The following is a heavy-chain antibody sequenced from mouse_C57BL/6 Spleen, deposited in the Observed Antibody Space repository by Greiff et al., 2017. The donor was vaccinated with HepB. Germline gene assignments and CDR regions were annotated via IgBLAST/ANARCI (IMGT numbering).Heavy chain of an antibody. V-gene: IGHV1-78*01. CDR2: IYPRDGST. J-gene: IGHJ4*01. D-gene: IGHD3-2*02. CDR1: GYTFTDHT. Sequence: VQLQQSDAEVVKPGASVKISCKVSGYTFTDHTIHWMKQRPEQGLEWIGYIYPRDGSTKYNEKFKGKATLTADISSSTAYMQLNSLTSEDSAVYFCARWQQLRLHAMDYWGPGTSVTVSS. CDR3: ARWQQLRLHAMDY.